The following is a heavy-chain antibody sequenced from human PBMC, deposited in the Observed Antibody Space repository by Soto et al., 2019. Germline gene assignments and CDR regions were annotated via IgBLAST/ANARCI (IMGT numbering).Heavy chain of an antibody. J-gene: IGHJ6*02. CDR3: ARGIAVAGSRDNYGMDV. D-gene: IGHD6-19*01. CDR2: INPNSGGT. V-gene: IGHV1-2*02. CDR1: GYTFTGYY. Sequence: GASVKVSCKASGYTFTGYYMHWVRQAPGQGLEWMGWINPNSGGTNYAQKFQGRVTMTRDTSISTAYMELSRLRSDDTAVYYCARGIAVAGSRDNYGMDVWGQGPTVTVSS.